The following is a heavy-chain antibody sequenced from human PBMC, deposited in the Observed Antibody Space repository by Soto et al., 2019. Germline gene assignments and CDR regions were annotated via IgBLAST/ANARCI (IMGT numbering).Heavy chain of an antibody. Sequence: SETLSLTCGVSGYSISSDNWWVWIRQAPGKGLEWIGYIHYSGSTYSNPALKSRLTMSVDTPKNQFSLKLNSVTAVDTAVYYCAQKDNGKYYFDYWGQGTLVTVSS. CDR2: IHYSGST. J-gene: IGHJ4*02. D-gene: IGHD1-26*01. CDR3: AQKDNGKYYFDY. CDR1: GYSISSDNW. V-gene: IGHV4-28*01.